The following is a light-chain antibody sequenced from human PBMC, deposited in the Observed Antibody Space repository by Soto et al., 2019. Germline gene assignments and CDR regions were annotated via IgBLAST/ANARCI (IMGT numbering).Light chain of an antibody. CDR3: SSYTSSNTPV. V-gene: IGLV2-14*01. J-gene: IGLJ1*01. CDR1: RSDVGGYNY. CDR2: EVS. Sequence: QSVLTQPASVSGSPGQSITISCTGTRSDVGGYNYVSWYQHHPGKAPKLMIYEVSNRPSGVSNRFSGSKSGNTASLTISGLQAEDEADYYCSSYTSSNTPVFGTGTKLTVL.